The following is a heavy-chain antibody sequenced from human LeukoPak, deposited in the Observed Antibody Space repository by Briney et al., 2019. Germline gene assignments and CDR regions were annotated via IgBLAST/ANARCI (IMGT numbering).Heavy chain of an antibody. CDR3: ATVWYSSGSFDP. CDR1: GYTFTSYG. V-gene: IGHV1-18*01. CDR2: ISAYNGNT. D-gene: IGHD6-19*01. J-gene: IGHJ5*02. Sequence: ASVKVSCKASGYTFTSYGIGWVRQAPGQGLEWMGWISAYNGNTNYAQKLQGRVTMTEDTSTDTAYMELSSLGSEDTAVYYCATVWYSSGSFDPWGQGTLVTVSS.